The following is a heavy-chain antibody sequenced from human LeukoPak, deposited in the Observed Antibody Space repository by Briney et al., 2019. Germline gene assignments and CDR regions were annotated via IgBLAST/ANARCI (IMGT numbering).Heavy chain of an antibody. Sequence: KPSETLSLTCTVSGYSVSSGSYYWSWIRQPPGKGPEWIGYIYYSGSTSYNPSLNSRVTISLDTSKNQFSLKLSSVTAADTAIYYCARDTTNVYYYDTSGYDHWGQGTLVTVSS. CDR1: GYSVSSGSYY. D-gene: IGHD3-22*01. J-gene: IGHJ4*02. V-gene: IGHV4-61*01. CDR2: IYYSGST. CDR3: ARDTTNVYYYDTSGYDH.